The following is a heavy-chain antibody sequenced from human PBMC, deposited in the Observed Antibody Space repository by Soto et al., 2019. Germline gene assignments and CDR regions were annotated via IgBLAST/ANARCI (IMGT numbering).Heavy chain of an antibody. CDR2: IIPIFGTA. D-gene: IGHD5-12*01. J-gene: IGHJ6*02. CDR1: GGTFSSYA. CDR3: ARKRGYSGYDPVYYYYGMDV. V-gene: IGHV1-69*13. Sequence: GASVKVSCKASGGTFSSYAISWVRQAPGQGLEWMGGIIPIFGTANYAQKFQGRVTITADESTSTAYMELSSLRSEDTAVYYCARKRGYSGYDPVYYYYGMDVWGQGTTVTAP.